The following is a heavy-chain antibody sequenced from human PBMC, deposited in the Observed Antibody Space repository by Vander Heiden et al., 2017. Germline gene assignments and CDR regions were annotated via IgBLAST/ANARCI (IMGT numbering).Heavy chain of an antibody. D-gene: IGHD3-3*01. Sequence: AMSWFRQAPGKGLEWVGFIRSKAYGGTTEYAASVKGRFTISRDDSKSIAYLQMNSLKTEDTAVYYCTRGYDFWSGYYYYYYYGMDVWGQGTTVTVSS. CDR3: TRGYDFWSGYYYYYYYGMDV. V-gene: IGHV3-49*03. J-gene: IGHJ6*02. CDR1: A. CDR2: IRSKAYGGTT.